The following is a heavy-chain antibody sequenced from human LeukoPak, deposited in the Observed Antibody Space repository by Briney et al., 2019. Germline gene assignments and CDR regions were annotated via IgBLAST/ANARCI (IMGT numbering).Heavy chain of an antibody. V-gene: IGHV4-30-2*06. D-gene: IGHD4-17*01. CDR3: ARSFTPTVTTSVGPFDI. CDR2: IHYSGAT. J-gene: IGHJ3*02. CDR1: GGSISSGGYS. Sequence: SQTLSLTCAVSGGSISSGGYSWSWVRQSSGKGLEWIAYIHYSGATYYNPSPKSRVTISLDTSENQFSLKLSSVTAADTAVYYCARSFTPTVTTSVGPFDIWGQGTMVTVS.